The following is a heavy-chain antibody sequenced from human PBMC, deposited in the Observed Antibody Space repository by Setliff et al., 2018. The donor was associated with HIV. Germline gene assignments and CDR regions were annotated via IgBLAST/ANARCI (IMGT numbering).Heavy chain of an antibody. CDR1: GGSMNSYY. CDR2: IYTSGST. J-gene: IGHJ3*02. V-gene: IGHV4-4*09. D-gene: IGHD3-3*01. Sequence: SETLSLTCTVSGGSMNSYYWSWIRQPPGKGLEWIGYIYTSGSTKYNPSLKSRVTILVDPSKNQFSLRLSSVTAADTAVYYCARHSDFWSEDAFDIWGQGTTVTVSS. CDR3: ARHSDFWSEDAFDI.